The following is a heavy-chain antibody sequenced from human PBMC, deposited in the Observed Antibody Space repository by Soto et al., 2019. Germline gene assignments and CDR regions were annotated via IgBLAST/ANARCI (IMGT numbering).Heavy chain of an antibody. CDR1: GGSISSYY. V-gene: IGHV4-59*08. Sequence: SETLSLTCTVSGGSISSYYWSWIRQPPGKGLEWIGYIYYSGSTNYNPSLKSRVTISVDTSKNQFSLKLSSVTAADTAVYYCARGTLGCSGGSCYFDYWGQGTLVTVSS. D-gene: IGHD2-15*01. J-gene: IGHJ4*02. CDR2: IYYSGST. CDR3: ARGTLGCSGGSCYFDY.